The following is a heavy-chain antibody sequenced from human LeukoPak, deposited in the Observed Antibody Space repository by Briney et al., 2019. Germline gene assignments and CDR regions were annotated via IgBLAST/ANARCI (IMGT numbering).Heavy chain of an antibody. J-gene: IGHJ4*02. CDR1: GGSISSGSYY. CDR3: ARGATPPQGGKYFDY. Sequence: SETLSLTYTVSGGSISSGSYYWSWIQQPAGKGLEWIGRIYTSGSTNYNPSLKSRVTISVDTSKNQFSLKLSSVTAADTAVYYCARGATPPQGGKYFDYWGQGTLVTVSS. D-gene: IGHD5-12*01. CDR2: IYTSGST. V-gene: IGHV4-61*02.